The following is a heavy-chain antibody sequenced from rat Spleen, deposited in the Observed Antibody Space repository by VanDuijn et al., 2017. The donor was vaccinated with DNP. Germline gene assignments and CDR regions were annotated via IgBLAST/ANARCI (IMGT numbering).Heavy chain of an antibody. J-gene: IGHJ3*01. CDR1: GFNFNDYW. D-gene: IGHD3-1*01. CDR3: TQGGRWFTY. Sequence: EVKLVESGGGLVQPGRSLKLSCAASGFNFNDYWMGWVRQTPGKGLKWIGEINKDSNSIHYSPSLKDRFTISRDNAQNTLYLQMSKLGSEDTAMYYCTQGGRWFTYWGQGTLVTVSS. V-gene: IGHV4-2*01. CDR2: INKDSNSI.